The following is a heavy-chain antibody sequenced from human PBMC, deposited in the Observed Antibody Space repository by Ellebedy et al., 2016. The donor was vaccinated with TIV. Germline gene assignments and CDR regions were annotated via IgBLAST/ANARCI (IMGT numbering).Heavy chain of an antibody. J-gene: IGHJ4*02. Sequence: MPSGTLSLTCTVSNGSINSYYWSWIRQPPGKGLEWMGHVYYSGSTSYNPSLKSRVTMSVDTSKNQLSLNLSSVTAADTAVYYCARLVFSSGYSTAWYSYYFDHWGQGTLVTVSS. D-gene: IGHD6-19*01. V-gene: IGHV4-59*08. CDR1: NGSINSYY. CDR2: VYYSGST. CDR3: ARLVFSSGYSTAWYSYYFDH.